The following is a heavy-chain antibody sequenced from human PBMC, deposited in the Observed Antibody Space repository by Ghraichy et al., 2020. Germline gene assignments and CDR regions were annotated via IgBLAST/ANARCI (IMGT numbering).Heavy chain of an antibody. J-gene: IGHJ6*02. Sequence: ESLNISCAVYGGSFSGYYWSWIRQPPGKGLEWIGEINHSGSTNYNPSLKSRVTISVDTSKNQFSLKLSSVTAADTAVYYCARDEVAAMIGVYGGYYGMDVLGQGTTVTVSS. CDR3: ARDEVAAMIGVYGGYYGMDV. CDR2: INHSGST. V-gene: IGHV4-34*01. D-gene: IGHD3-22*01. CDR1: GGSFSGYY.